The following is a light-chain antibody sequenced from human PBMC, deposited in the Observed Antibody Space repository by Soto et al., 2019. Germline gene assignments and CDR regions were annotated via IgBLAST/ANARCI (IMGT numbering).Light chain of an antibody. J-gene: IGKJ5*01. CDR3: QQYNKWPQT. Sequence: EIVLRQSPGTLSLSPGERATLSCRASQSVFNNHIGWYQQKPGQAPRLLTHGASTRATGIPARFSGVGSGTEFTLTISSLQSEDFAVYYCQQYNKWPQTFGQGTRLEIK. CDR1: QSVFNN. V-gene: IGKV3-15*01. CDR2: GAS.